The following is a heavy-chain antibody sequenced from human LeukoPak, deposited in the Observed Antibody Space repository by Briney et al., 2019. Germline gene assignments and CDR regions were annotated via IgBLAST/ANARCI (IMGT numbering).Heavy chain of an antibody. D-gene: IGHD5-24*01. CDR2: ISYDGSNK. CDR1: GFTFSSYA. CDR3: ASRDGYSLDY. Sequence: GGSLRLSCAASGFTFSSYAMHWVRQAPGKGLEWVAIISYDGSNKYYTDAVKDRFTISRDNSKNTLYLQMNSLRAEDTAVYYCASRDGYSLDYWGQGTLVTVSS. J-gene: IGHJ4*02. V-gene: IGHV3-30*04.